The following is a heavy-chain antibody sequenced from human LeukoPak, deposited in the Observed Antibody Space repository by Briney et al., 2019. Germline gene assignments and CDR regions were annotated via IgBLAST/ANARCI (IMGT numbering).Heavy chain of an antibody. CDR2: IFYSGST. CDR1: GGSISTSSYY. Sequence: SETLSLTCTVSGGSISTSSYYWGWVRQPPGKGLEWIGNIFYSGSTYYSPSLKSRVTISLDTSRNQFSLKLNSVTAADTAVYYCAGVYYYGSGSSLYFDYWGQGTLVTVSS. J-gene: IGHJ4*02. D-gene: IGHD3-10*01. CDR3: AGVYYYGSGSSLYFDY. V-gene: IGHV4-39*07.